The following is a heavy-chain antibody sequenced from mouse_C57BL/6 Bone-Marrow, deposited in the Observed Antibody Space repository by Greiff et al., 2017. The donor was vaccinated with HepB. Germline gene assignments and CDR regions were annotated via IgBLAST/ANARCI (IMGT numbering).Heavy chain of an antibody. CDR2: ISSGGSYT. J-gene: IGHJ2*01. D-gene: IGHD1-1*01. Sequence: EVQVVESGGDLVKPGGSLKPSCAASGFTFSSYGMSWVRQTPDKRLEWVATISSGGSYTYYPDSVKGRFTISRDNAKNTLYLQMSSLKSEDTAMYYCARHGVVATSFDYWGQGTTLTVSS. V-gene: IGHV5-6*01. CDR3: ARHGVVATSFDY. CDR1: GFTFSSYG.